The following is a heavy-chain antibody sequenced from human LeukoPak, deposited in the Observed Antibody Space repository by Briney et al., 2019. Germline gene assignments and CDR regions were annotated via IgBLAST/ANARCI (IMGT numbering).Heavy chain of an antibody. CDR1: GFTFSSYS. D-gene: IGHD3-16*01. Sequence: SGGSLRLSCAASGFTFSSYSMNWVRQAPGKRLEWVSYISSSSSTIYYADSVKGRFTISRDNAKNSLYLQMNSLRAEDTAVYYCARDGGHYYLDYWGQGTLVTVSS. CDR3: ARDGGHYYLDY. CDR2: ISSSSSTI. V-gene: IGHV3-48*01. J-gene: IGHJ4*02.